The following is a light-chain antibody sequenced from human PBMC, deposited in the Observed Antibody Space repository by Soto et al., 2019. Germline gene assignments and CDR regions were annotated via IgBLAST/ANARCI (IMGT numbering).Light chain of an antibody. Sequence: EVVMTQSPGTLSVSPGERATLSCRASHSVSGNFAWYQQRPGQPPRLLIYGSSTRDTGIPARFSGSGSGTEFTLTISSLQSEDFAVYYCQLYSKWPLFTFGPGTRVDMK. CDR2: GSS. J-gene: IGKJ3*01. CDR3: QLYSKWPLFT. V-gene: IGKV3-15*01. CDR1: HSVSGN.